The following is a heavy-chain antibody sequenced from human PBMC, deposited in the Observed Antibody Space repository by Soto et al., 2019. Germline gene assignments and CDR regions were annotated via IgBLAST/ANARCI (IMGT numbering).Heavy chain of an antibody. J-gene: IGHJ6*02. CDR2: SNHSGST. D-gene: IGHD3-3*01. CDR3: ARGPLRFLEWGMGYSYSYGMDV. Sequence: SETLSLASAVYGGSFSGYYWSWIRQPPGKGVEWIGESNHSGSTNYNPSLKSRDTISVDTSKNQSSLPLSSVTAAATAVYYCARGPLRFLEWGMGYSYSYGMDVWGQGTTVTVSS. V-gene: IGHV4-34*01. CDR1: GGSFSGYY.